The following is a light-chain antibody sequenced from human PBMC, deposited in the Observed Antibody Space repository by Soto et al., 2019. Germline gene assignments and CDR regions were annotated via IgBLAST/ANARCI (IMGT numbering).Light chain of an antibody. Sequence: DIRMTQSPSTLSASVGDRVTITCRASQSISSWLAWYQQKPGKAPKLLIYAASSLQSGVPSRFSGSGSGTDFTLTISSLQPEDFATYYCQQANSYWTFGQGTKVDIK. J-gene: IGKJ1*01. CDR3: QQANSYWT. CDR2: AAS. V-gene: IGKV1-12*01. CDR1: QSISSW.